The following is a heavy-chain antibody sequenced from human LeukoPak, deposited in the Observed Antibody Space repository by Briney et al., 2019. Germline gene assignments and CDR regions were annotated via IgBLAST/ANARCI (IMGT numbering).Heavy chain of an antibody. J-gene: IGHJ4*02. CDR3: ARDPLGSSSPPFDY. V-gene: IGHV3-30*01. D-gene: IGHD6-6*01. CDR1: GFTFSSYA. Sequence: GGSLRLSCAASGFTFSSYAMHWVRQAPGKGLEWVAVISYDGSNKYYADSVKGRFTISRDNSKNTLYLQMNSLRAEDTAVYYCARDPLGSSSPPFDYWGQGTLVTVCS. CDR2: ISYDGSNK.